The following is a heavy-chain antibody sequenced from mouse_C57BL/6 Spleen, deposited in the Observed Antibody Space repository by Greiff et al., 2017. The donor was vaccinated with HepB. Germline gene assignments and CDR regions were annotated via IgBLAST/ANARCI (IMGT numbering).Heavy chain of an antibody. CDR2: ISDGGSYT. CDR3: ARDQLDYAMDY. V-gene: IGHV5-4*01. CDR1: GFTFSSYA. Sequence: EVKLEESGGGLVKPGGSLKLSCAASGFTFSSYAMSWVRQTPEKRLEWVATISDGGSYTYYPDNVKGRFTISRDNAKNNLYLQMSHLKSEDTAMYYCARDQLDYAMDYWGQGTSVTVSS. D-gene: IGHD1-3*01. J-gene: IGHJ4*01.